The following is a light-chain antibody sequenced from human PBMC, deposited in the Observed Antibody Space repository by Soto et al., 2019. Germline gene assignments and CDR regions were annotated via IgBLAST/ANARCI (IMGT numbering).Light chain of an antibody. Sequence: QTVVTQPPSASASLGASVTLTCTLSGGDSNYIADWYQQRPGKGPRFVMRVGTGEIVGSKGDGIPDRFSVLGSGLNRYLTIKNIQEEDEGDYHCGTDHDSGSNFVRVFGGGTKLTVL. J-gene: IGLJ3*02. CDR1: GGDSNYI. V-gene: IGLV9-49*03. CDR3: GTDHDSGSNFVRV. CDR2: VGTGEIVG.